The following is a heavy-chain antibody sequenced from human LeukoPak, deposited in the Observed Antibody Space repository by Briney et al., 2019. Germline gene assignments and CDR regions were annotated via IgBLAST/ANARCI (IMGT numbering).Heavy chain of an antibody. CDR1: GFTFSNYW. CDR2: INRDGSTT. J-gene: IGHJ3*02. CDR3: ARDRSDILTGYNDAFDI. Sequence: PGGSLRLSCAASGFTFSNYWVHWVRQAPGKGLVWVSRINRDGSTTKYADSVKGRFTVSRDNAKNTLNLQTNSLRAEDTAVYYCARDRSDILTGYNDAFDIWGQGTMVTVSS. D-gene: IGHD3-9*01. V-gene: IGHV3-74*03.